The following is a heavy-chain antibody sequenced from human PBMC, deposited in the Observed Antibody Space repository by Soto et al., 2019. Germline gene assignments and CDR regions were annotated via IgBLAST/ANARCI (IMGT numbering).Heavy chain of an antibody. CDR3: AKPPDYNWNDY. J-gene: IGHJ4*02. Sequence: SLRLSCAASGFTFCSYSMSWVRQAPGKGLEWISAVSGSGGSTYYADSVKGRFTISRDNSKDTLYLQMNNLRAEDTAVYYCAKPPDYNWNDYWGQGTLVTVSS. CDR2: VSGSGGST. CDR1: GFTFCSYS. D-gene: IGHD1-20*01. V-gene: IGHV3-23*01.